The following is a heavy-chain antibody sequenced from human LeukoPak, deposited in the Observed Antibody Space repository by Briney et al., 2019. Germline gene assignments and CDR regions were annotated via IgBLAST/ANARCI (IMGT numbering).Heavy chain of an antibody. J-gene: IGHJ4*02. V-gene: IGHV3-30*04. CDR2: ISYDGSNK. CDR3: ARGASSSRGFDY. Sequence: GGSLSLSCAASGFTFSSYAMHWVRQAPGKGLEWVAVISYDGSNKYYADSVKGRFTISRDNSKSTLYLQMNSLRAEDTTVYYCARGASSSRGFDYWGQGTLVTVSS. CDR1: GFTFSSYA.